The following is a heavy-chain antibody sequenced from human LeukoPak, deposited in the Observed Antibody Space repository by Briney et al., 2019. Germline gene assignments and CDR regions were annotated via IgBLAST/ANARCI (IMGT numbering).Heavy chain of an antibody. CDR3: ARVGRGLYSMDV. V-gene: IGHV3-48*02. CDR1: GLTFSIHG. J-gene: IGHJ6*02. Sequence: PGGSLRLSCAASGLTFSIHGMNWVRQTPGKGLEWVSYIINSGGTIYYADSVQGRFTISRDNAKNSLYLQMNSLRDEDTAVYYCARVGRGLYSMDVWGQGTTVTVSS. D-gene: IGHD3-10*01. CDR2: IINSGGTI.